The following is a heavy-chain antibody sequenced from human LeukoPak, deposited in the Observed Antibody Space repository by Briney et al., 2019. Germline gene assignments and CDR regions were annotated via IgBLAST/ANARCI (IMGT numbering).Heavy chain of an antibody. CDR3: ARDPSWEYYDSSGYYYV. D-gene: IGHD3-22*01. CDR2: IYTSGST. V-gene: IGHV4-61*02. J-gene: IGHJ4*02. Sequence: PSQTLSLTCTVSGGSLSSGSYYWSWIRQPAGKGLEWIGRIYTSGSTNYNPSLKSRVTISVDTSKNQFSLKLSSVTAADTAVYYCARDPSWEYYDSSGYYYVWGQGTLVTVSS. CDR1: GGSLSSGSYY.